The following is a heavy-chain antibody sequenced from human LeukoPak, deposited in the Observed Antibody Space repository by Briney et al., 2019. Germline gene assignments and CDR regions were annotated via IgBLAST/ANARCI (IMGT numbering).Heavy chain of an antibody. D-gene: IGHD3-10*01. CDR1: GFSVTNNY. Sequence: GGSLRLSCAVSGFSVTNNYMSWVRQAPGKGLEWVSDFYVGGDTYYADSVKSRFTISRDTSKNTLFLQINSLRADDTDVYYCAKDHYYSGSGTFFAAFHIWGQGTMVTVSS. J-gene: IGHJ3*02. CDR2: FYVGGDT. V-gene: IGHV3-53*01. CDR3: AKDHYYSGSGTFFAAFHI.